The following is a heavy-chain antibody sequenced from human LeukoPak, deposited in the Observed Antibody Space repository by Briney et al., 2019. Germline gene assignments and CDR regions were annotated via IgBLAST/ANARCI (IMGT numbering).Heavy chain of an antibody. D-gene: IGHD6-19*01. V-gene: IGHV3-7*01. CDR3: ARDLGRSSGSAPFDP. CDR1: GFTFSSYW. J-gene: IGHJ5*02. Sequence: PGGSLRLSCAASGFTFSSYWMSWVRQAPGKGLECVANIKQDGSEKYYVDSVKGRFTISRDNAKNSLYLQMNSLRAEDTAVYYCARDLGRSSGSAPFDPWGQGTLVTVSS. CDR2: IKQDGSEK.